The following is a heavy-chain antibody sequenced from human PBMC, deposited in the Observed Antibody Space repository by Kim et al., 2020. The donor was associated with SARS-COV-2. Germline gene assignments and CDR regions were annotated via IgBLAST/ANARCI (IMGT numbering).Heavy chain of an antibody. Sequence: RFTISRDNARNTLYLQMNSLRAEDTAVYYCARDEGYYGSGSYEGAGSIDYWGQGTLVTVSS. J-gene: IGHJ4*02. V-gene: IGHV3-74*01. D-gene: IGHD3-10*01. CDR3: ARDEGYYGSGSYEGAGSIDY.